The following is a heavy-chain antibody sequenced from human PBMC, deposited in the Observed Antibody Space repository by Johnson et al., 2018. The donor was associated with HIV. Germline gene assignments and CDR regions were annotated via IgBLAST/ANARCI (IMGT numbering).Heavy chain of an antibody. J-gene: IGHJ3*02. V-gene: IGHV3-23*04. D-gene: IGHD3-16*02. Sequence: VQLVESGGGLVQPGRSLRLSCAASGFTFSDYAMAWVRQAPGKGLQWLAELSNTGLNTYYADSVRGRFTISRDNSKNMLYLQVNSLRAEDTAIYYCARGPYDYVWGSYRFIGAFDIWGQGTMVTVSS. CDR2: LSNTGLNT. CDR3: ARGPYDYVWGSYRFIGAFDI. CDR1: GFTFSDYA.